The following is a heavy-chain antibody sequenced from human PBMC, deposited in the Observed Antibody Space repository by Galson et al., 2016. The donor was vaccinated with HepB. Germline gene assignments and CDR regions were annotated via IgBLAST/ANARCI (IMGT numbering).Heavy chain of an antibody. CDR1: GFTFSSYW. V-gene: IGHV3-7*03. D-gene: IGHD6-19*01. CDR3: ARVSSGWSLPMRRKAGHWFDP. J-gene: IGHJ5*02. Sequence: SLRLSCAASGFTFSSYWMSWVRQAPGKGLEWVANIKQDGSEKYYVDSVKGRFTISRDNAKNSLNLQMNSLRAEDTAVYYCARVSSGWSLPMRRKAGHWFDPWGQGTLGTGSS. CDR2: IKQDGSEK.